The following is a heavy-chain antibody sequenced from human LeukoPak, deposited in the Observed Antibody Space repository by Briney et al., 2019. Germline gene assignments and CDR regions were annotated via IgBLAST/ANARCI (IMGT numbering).Heavy chain of an antibody. CDR2: IIPIFGTA. D-gene: IGHD1-26*01. V-gene: IGHV1-69*13. Sequence: ASVKVSCKASGGTFSSYAISWVRQAPGQGLEWMGGIIPIFGTANYAQKFQGRVTITADESTSTAYMELSSLRSEDTAVYYCARGGVASYYYYGMDVWGKGTTVTVSS. CDR1: GGTFSSYA. J-gene: IGHJ6*04. CDR3: ARGGVASYYYYGMDV.